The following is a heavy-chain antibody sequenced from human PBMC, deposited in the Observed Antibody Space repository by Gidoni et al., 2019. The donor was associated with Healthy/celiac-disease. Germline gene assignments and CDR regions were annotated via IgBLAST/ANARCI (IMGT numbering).Heavy chain of an antibody. CDR3: ARADSSSWYYWYYYGMDV. J-gene: IGHJ6*02. D-gene: IGHD6-13*01. V-gene: IGHV1-18*01. Sequence: QVQLVQSGAEVKKPGASVKVSCKASGYTFTSYGLSWVRQAPGQGLEWMGWISAYNVNTNYAQKLQGRVTMTTDTSTSTAYMELRSLRSDDTAVYYCARADSSSWYYWYYYGMDVWGQGTTVTVSS. CDR1: GYTFTSYG. CDR2: ISAYNVNT.